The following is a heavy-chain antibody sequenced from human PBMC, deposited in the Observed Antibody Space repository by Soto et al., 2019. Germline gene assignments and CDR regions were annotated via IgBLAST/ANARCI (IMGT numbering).Heavy chain of an antibody. Sequence: GGSLRLSCAASGLTFSPYAMSWGRLAPGKGLEWVSVISGSDGSTYYADSVKGRFTISRDNSRNTLYLQMNSLRAEDTAVYYCAFFFFLIRRPPISSVFRDQRTLRTGFS. CDR1: GLTFSPYA. D-gene: IGHD4-17*01. J-gene: IGHJ4*02. V-gene: IGHV3-23*01. CDR3: AFFFFLIRRPPISSVF. CDR2: ISGSDGST.